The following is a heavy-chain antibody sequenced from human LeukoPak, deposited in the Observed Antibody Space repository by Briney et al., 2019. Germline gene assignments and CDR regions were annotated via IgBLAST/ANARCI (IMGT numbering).Heavy chain of an antibody. D-gene: IGHD1-26*01. V-gene: IGHV1-2*02. CDR3: AAGPSGSYRIPVH. Sequence: ASVKVSCKASGYTFTGYYMHWVRQAPGQGLEWMGWINPNSGGTNYAQKFQERVTITRDMSTSTAYMELSSLRSEDTAVYYCAAGPSGSYRIPVHWGQGTLVTVSS. CDR1: GYTFTGYY. J-gene: IGHJ4*02. CDR2: INPNSGGT.